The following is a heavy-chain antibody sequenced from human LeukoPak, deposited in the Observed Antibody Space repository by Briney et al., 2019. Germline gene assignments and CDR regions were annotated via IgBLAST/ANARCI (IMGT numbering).Heavy chain of an antibody. CDR3: VREVLAYCGGDCYANWFDP. Sequence: QPGGSLRLSCAASGFTFSSYWMSWVRQAPGKGLEWVANIKQDGSEKYYVDSVKGRFTISRDNAKNSLYLQMNSLRAEDTAVYYCVREVLAYCGGDCYANWFDPWGQGTLVTVSS. D-gene: IGHD2-21*02. J-gene: IGHJ5*02. CDR2: IKQDGSEK. CDR1: GFTFSSYW. V-gene: IGHV3-7*01.